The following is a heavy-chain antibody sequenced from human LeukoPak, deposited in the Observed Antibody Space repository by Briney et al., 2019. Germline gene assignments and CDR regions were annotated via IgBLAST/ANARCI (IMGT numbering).Heavy chain of an antibody. J-gene: IGHJ4*02. D-gene: IGHD3-3*01. CDR2: IYYSGST. CDR3: ARWNGYYYYFDY. Sequence: SETLSLTCTVSGGSISSYYWSWIRQPPGKGLEWIGYIYYSGSTNYNPSLKSRVTISVDTSKNQFSLKLSSVTAADTAVYYCARWNGYYYYFDYWGQGTLVTVSS. V-gene: IGHV4-59*01. CDR1: GGSISSYY.